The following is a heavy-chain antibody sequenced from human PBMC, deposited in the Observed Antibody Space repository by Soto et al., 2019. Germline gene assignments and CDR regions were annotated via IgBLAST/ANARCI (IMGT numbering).Heavy chain of an antibody. V-gene: IGHV1-2*04. Sequence: ASVKVSCKASGYTFTGYYMHWVRQAPGQGLEWMGWINPDSGGTNYAQKFQGWVTMTRDTSISTAYMELSRLRSDDTAVYYCARDRSSFTFSGYYYYYGMDVWGQGTTVTVSS. CDR2: INPDSGGT. J-gene: IGHJ6*02. CDR1: GYTFTGYY. D-gene: IGHD3-16*01. CDR3: ARDRSSFTFSGYYYYYGMDV.